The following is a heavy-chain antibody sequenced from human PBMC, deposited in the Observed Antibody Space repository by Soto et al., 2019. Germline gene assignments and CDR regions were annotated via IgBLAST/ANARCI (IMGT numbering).Heavy chain of an antibody. Sequence: SETLSLTCTVSGGSISSYYWSWIRQSPGKGLEWIGYIHYSGSTNYNPSLKSRVTMSVDTSRNQFSLKLSSVTAADTAVYYCARSIDSSGYYFSNCWGQGTLVTVPQ. CDR1: GGSISSYY. J-gene: IGHJ4*02. CDR3: ARSIDSSGYYFSNC. CDR2: IHYSGST. V-gene: IGHV4-59*01. D-gene: IGHD3-22*01.